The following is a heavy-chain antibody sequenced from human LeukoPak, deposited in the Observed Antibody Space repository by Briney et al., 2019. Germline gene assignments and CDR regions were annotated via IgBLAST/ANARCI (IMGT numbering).Heavy chain of an antibody. CDR2: IYSGGTT. Sequence: GGSLRLSCAASGFTVSSNYMSWVRQAPGKGLEWVSVIYSGGTTHYADSVKGRFTISRDNSKNALYLQMNSLRAEDTAVYYCARDLGTQYPYYYYGMDVWGQGTTVTVSS. D-gene: IGHD1-26*01. CDR3: ARDLGTQYPYYYYGMDV. V-gene: IGHV3-53*05. CDR1: GFTVSSNY. J-gene: IGHJ6*02.